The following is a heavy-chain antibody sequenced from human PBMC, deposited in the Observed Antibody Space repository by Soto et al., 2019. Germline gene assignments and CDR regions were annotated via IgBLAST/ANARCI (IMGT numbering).Heavy chain of an antibody. Sequence: PSETLSLTCTVSGGSISNGGYYWNWVRQHPGKGLEWIGYIHYSGSTWYNPSLESRVTISVDTSKDQFSLKLRSVTAADTAVYYCERVRGSGSYDAYYFDSWGQGTLVTVSS. D-gene: IGHD3-10*01. V-gene: IGHV4-31*03. J-gene: IGHJ4*01. CDR1: GGSISNGGYY. CDR2: IHYSGST. CDR3: ERVRGSGSYDAYYFDS.